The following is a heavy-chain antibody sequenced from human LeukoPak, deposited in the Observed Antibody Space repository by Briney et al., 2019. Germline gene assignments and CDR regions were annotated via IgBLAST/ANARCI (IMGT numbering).Heavy chain of an antibody. CDR2: MNPNSGNT. CDR1: GYTFTNYN. Sequence: GASVKVSCKASGYTFTNYNIDWVRQATGQGPEWMGWMNPNSGNTGYAQEFQGRVTMTRDTSISTAYMELSSLRSEDTAVYYCASYRGGAGGDYGAFDYWGQGTLVTVSS. J-gene: IGHJ4*02. V-gene: IGHV1-8*01. CDR3: ASYRGGAGGDYGAFDY. D-gene: IGHD4-17*01.